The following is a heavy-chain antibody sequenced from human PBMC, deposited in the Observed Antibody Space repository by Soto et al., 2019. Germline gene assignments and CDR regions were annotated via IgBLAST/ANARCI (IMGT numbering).Heavy chain of an antibody. CDR2: VYHSGST. J-gene: IGHJ5*01. Sequence: PSDTRSRTCGVSGGSITVSSWWSLFRQPPGKGLEWIGEVYHSGSTTYRPSLKSRVTISVDKSKNQFFLNLTSATAADTVVYYCARGLGAVSWFGSWGQRPLVTVYS. CDR1: GGSITVSSW. CDR3: ARGLGAVSWFGS. V-gene: IGHV4-4*02. D-gene: IGHD3-16*01.